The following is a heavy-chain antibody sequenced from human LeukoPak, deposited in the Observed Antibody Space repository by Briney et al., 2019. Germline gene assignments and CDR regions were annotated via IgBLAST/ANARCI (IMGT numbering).Heavy chain of an antibody. J-gene: IGHJ4*02. Sequence: GGSLRLSCEASGFTFTTYSMTWVRQAPGKGLEWVSIISSGSSAIFSADALKGRFTISRDDAKNLLYLDMNSLRAEDTAVYYCTRGHTAVTRHFDFWGQGTLVTVSS. D-gene: IGHD4-17*01. CDR3: TRGHTAVTRHFDF. CDR1: GFTFTTYS. V-gene: IGHV3-21*01. CDR2: ISSGSSAI.